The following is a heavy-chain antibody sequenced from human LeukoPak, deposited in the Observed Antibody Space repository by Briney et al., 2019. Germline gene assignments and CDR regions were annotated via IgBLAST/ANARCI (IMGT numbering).Heavy chain of an antibody. CDR3: ARDNPYYGDYFDY. J-gene: IGHJ4*02. CDR2: ISAYNGNT. CDR1: GYTYTSYG. Sequence: AASVKVSCKASGYTYTSYGISWVRQAPGQGLEWMGWISAYNGNTKYAQKLQGRVTMTADTSTSTAYMELRSLRSDDTAVYYCARDNPYYGDYFDYWGQGTLVTVSS. D-gene: IGHD4-17*01. V-gene: IGHV1-18*01.